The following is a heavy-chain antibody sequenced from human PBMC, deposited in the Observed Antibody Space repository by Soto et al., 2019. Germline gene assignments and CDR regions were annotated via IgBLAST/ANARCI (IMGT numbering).Heavy chain of an antibody. CDR3: ASTSPYYYGDY. CDR1: VGSISSGDYY. CDR2: IYYSGST. D-gene: IGHD3-10*01. J-gene: IGHJ4*02. Sequence: SETLSLTCTVSVGSISSGDYYWSWIRQPPGKGLEWIGYIYYSGSTYYNPSLKSRVTISVDTSKNQFSLKLSSVTAADTAVYYCASTSPYYYGDYWGQGTLVTVSS. V-gene: IGHV4-30-4*01.